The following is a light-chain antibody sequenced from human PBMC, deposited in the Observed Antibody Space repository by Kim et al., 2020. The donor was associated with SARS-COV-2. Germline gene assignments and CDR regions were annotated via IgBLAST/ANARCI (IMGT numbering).Light chain of an antibody. CDR2: GVS. CDR3: QHYVWPSRT. Sequence: EIVLTQSPGTLSLSPGERATLSCRASQTLTDNNLAWYQQRPGQAPRLLIYGVSARATGIPDRFSGSGSGTDFTLTISRLEPEDFAVYYCQHYVWPSRTFGQGTKVDIK. CDR1: QTLTDNN. V-gene: IGKV3-20*01. J-gene: IGKJ1*01.